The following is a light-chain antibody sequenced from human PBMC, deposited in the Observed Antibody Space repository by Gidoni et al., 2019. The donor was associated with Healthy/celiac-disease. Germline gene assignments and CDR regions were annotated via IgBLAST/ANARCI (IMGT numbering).Light chain of an antibody. J-gene: IGLJ2*01. CDR3: AAWDDSLNGHVV. CDR2: SNN. CDR1: SSNIGSNT. Sequence: QSVLTQPPSASGTPGQRVTISCSGSSSNIGSNTVNWYQQLPGMAPKLLIYSNNQRPSGVPERFSGSKSGTSASLAISGLQSEDEADYYCAAWDDSLNGHVVFGGGTKLTVL. V-gene: IGLV1-44*01.